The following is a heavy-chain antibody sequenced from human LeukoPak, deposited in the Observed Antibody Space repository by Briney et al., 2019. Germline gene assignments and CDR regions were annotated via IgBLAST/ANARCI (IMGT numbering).Heavy chain of an antibody. D-gene: IGHD3-10*01. CDR3: ASDGYYGPGAFDI. CDR2: ISSSSSYI. CDR1: GFTFSSYS. Sequence: GGSLRLSCAASGFTFSSYSMNWVRQAPGKGLEWVSSISSSSSYIYYADSVKGRFTISRDNAKNSLYLQMNSLRAEDTAVYYCASDGYYGPGAFDIWGQGTMVTVSS. V-gene: IGHV3-21*01. J-gene: IGHJ3*02.